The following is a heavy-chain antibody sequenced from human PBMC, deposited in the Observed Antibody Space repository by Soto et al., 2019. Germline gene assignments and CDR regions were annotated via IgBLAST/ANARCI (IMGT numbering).Heavy chain of an antibody. J-gene: IGHJ6*04. V-gene: IGHV5-10-1*01. CDR1: GYSFTSYC. CDR2: IDPSDSYT. Sequence: LGESLKISCKGSGYSFTSYCISWVRQMPGKGLEWMGRIDPSDSYTNYSPSFQGHVTISADKSISTAYLQWSSLKASDTAMYYCAGTVVPTGDYYYYYGMHVWGEGPPLTFSS. D-gene: IGHD2-15*01. CDR3: AGTVVPTGDYYYYYGMHV.